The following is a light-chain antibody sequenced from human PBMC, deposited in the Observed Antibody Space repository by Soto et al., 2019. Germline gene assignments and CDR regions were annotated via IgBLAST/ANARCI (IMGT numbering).Light chain of an antibody. V-gene: IGKV1-39*01. CDR1: QSIRSY. CDR3: QQSYSTPTT. CDR2: AAS. Sequence: DIQVTQYPSSLSASVGDRVTITCRASQSIRSYLNWYQQKPGKAPKLLIYAASSLQSGVPSRFSGSGSGSDFTLTISSLHPEEFATYYCQQSYSTPTTFGQGTRLEIK. J-gene: IGKJ5*01.